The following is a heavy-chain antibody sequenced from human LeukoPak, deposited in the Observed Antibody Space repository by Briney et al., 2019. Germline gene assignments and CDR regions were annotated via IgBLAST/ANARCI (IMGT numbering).Heavy chain of an antibody. J-gene: IGHJ5*02. CDR3: ARGGRSNWFDP. CDR1: GFTFSXXA. Sequence: SGRSLRLSCAASGFTFSXXAMHWVRQAPGKXLXWVAVISYDGSNKYYADSVKGRFTISRDNSKNTLYLQMNSLRAEDTAVYYCARGGRSNWFDPWGQGTLVTVSS. CDR2: ISYDGSNK. V-gene: IGHV3-30-3*01.